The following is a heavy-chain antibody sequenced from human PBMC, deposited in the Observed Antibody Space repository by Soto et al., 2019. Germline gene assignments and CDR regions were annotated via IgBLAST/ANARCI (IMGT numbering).Heavy chain of an antibody. V-gene: IGHV3-9*01. CDR1: GFTFDDYA. CDR3: AKDDKVVSTTYFDY. Sequence: EVQLVESGGGLVQPGRSLRLSCAASGFTFDDYAMHWVRQAPGKGLEWVSGISWNSGSIGYADSVKGRFTITRDNAKNSLYLQMTSLRAEDTALYYCAKDDKVVSTTYFDYGGQGTLVTVSS. J-gene: IGHJ4*02. CDR2: ISWNSGSI. D-gene: IGHD3-22*01.